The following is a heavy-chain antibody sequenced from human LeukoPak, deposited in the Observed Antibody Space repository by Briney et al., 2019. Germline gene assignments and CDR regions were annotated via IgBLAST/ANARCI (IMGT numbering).Heavy chain of an antibody. V-gene: IGHV3-49*04. D-gene: IGHD5-18*01. Sequence: GGSLRLSCTASGFTFGDYAMSWVRQAPGKGLEWVGFIRSKAYGGTTEYAASVKGRFTISRDDSKGIAYLQMNSLKTEDTAVYYCTRKRIQLWLPFDYWGQGTLVTVSS. J-gene: IGHJ4*02. CDR1: GFTFGDYA. CDR3: TRKRIQLWLPFDY. CDR2: IRSKAYGGTT.